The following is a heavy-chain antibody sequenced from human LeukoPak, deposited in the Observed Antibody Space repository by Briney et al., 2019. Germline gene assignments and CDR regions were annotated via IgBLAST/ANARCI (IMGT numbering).Heavy chain of an antibody. J-gene: IGHJ6*03. V-gene: IGHV1-69*05. CDR2: IIPIFGTA. Sequence: XGXXXXSYAISWXRQAPGQGLEWMGGIIPIFGTANYAQKFQGRVTITTDESTSTAYMELSSLRSEDTAVYYCARAQLQFDYYYMDVWGKGTTVTVSS. CDR1: GXXXXSYA. CDR3: ARAQLQFDYYYMDV. D-gene: IGHD5-24*01.